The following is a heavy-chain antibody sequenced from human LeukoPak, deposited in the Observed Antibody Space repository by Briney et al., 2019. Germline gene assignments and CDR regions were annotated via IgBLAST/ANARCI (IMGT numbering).Heavy chain of an antibody. CDR1: GYSFTTYW. Sequence: GGSLKTSCKGSGYSFTTYWIGWVRQMPGKGLEYMGIINPGDSDTRYSPSFQGQVTISVDKSISTAYLQWSSLKASDTAMYYCASPRVGATAFDIWGQGTLVTVSS. D-gene: IGHD1-26*01. CDR3: ASPRVGATAFDI. V-gene: IGHV5-51*01. CDR2: INPGDSDT. J-gene: IGHJ3*02.